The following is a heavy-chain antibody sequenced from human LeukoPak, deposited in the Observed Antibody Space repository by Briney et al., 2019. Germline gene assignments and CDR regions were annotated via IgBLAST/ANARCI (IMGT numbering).Heavy chain of an antibody. V-gene: IGHV7-4-1*02. CDR2: INTNTGNP. J-gene: IGHJ6*03. D-gene: IGHD1-7*01. CDR1: GGTFSNYA. Sequence: ASVKVSCKASGGTFSNYAISWVRQAPGQGLEWMGWINTNTGNPTYAQGFTGRFVFSLDTSVSTAYLQISSLKAEDTAVYYCARVRTSSYYHYMDVWGKGTTVTVSS. CDR3: ARVRTSSYYHYMDV.